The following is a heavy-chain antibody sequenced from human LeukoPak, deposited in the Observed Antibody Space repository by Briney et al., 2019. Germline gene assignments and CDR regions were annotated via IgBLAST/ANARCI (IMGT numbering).Heavy chain of an antibody. V-gene: IGHV1-69*04. Sequence: ASVKVSCKASGGTFSSYAISWVRQAPGQGLEWMGRIIPILGIANYAQKFQGRVTITADKSTSTAYMELSSLRSEDTAVYYCARDGGAGYSYGGVFDYWGQGTLVTVSS. CDR2: IIPILGIA. CDR1: GGTFSSYA. J-gene: IGHJ4*02. CDR3: ARDGGAGYSYGGVFDY. D-gene: IGHD5-18*01.